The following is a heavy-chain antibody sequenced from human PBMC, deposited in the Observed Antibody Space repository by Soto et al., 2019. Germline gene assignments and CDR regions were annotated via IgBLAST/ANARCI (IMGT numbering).Heavy chain of an antibody. V-gene: IGHV4-34*01. J-gene: IGHJ4*02. CDR2: INHSGST. CDR1: GGAFSGYY. CDR3: ARTTVTKGRDIDY. Sequence: QVQLQQWGAGLLKPSETLSLTCAVYGGAFSGYYWSWIRQPPGKGLEWIGEINHSGSTNYNPSLKSRVTISVDTHTHQLSLKLSSVTDAATSVYYWARTTVTKGRDIDYWGQGTLVTVSS. D-gene: IGHD4-4*01.